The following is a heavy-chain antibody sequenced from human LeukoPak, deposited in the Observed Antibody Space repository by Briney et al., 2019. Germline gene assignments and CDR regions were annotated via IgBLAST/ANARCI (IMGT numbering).Heavy chain of an antibody. CDR1: GYTFTSYG. J-gene: IGHJ4*02. D-gene: IGHD3-22*01. CDR3: ARASGMIVVGAIDY. V-gene: IGHV1-18*01. CDR2: ISAYNGNT. Sequence: ASVKVSCKASGYTFTSYGISWVRQAPGQGLEWMGWISAYNGNTNYAQKLQGRVTMTTDTSTSTAYMELRSLRSDDTAVYYCARASGMIVVGAIDYWGQGTLVTVSS.